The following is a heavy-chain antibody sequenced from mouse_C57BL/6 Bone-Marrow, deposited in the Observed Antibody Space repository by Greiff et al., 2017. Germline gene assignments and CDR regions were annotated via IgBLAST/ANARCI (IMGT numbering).Heavy chain of an antibody. CDR1: GFNIKDDY. J-gene: IGHJ2*01. V-gene: IGHV14-4*01. CDR3: TTITTLVADYFDY. D-gene: IGHD1-1*01. CDR2: IDPENGDT. Sequence: VQLQLSGAELVRPGASVKLSCTASGFNIKDDYMHWVKQRPEQGLEWIGWIDPENGDTEYASKFQGKATITADTSSNTAYLQLSILTADDTAVNYCTTITTLVADYFDYWGQGTTLTVSS.